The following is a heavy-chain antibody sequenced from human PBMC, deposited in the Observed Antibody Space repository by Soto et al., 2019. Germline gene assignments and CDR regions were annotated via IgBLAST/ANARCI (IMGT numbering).Heavy chain of an antibody. V-gene: IGHV3-30-3*01. CDR1: GFTFSSYA. CDR3: ARDKIIRTSRIRLGPDI. CDR2: ISYDGSNK. Sequence: PGGSLRLSCAASGFTFSSYAMHWVRQAPGKGLEWVAVISYDGSNKYYADSVKGRFTISRDNSKNTLYLQMNSLRAEDTAVYYCARDKIIRTSRIRLGPDIWGQGTMVTVSS. J-gene: IGHJ3*02. D-gene: IGHD3-10*01.